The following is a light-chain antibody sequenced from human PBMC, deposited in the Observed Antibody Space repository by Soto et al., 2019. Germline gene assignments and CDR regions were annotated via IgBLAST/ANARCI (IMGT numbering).Light chain of an antibody. CDR2: SGN. CDR1: NSNIGSYT. Sequence: QSVLTQPPSASGTPGQRVTISCSGSNSNIGSYTVNWYQQLPGTAPTLLIYSGNLRPSGVPDRFSGSKSGTSASLAISGLQSEDETDYYCAAWDDSLSGVVFGGGTKLTVL. J-gene: IGLJ2*01. V-gene: IGLV1-44*01. CDR3: AAWDDSLSGVV.